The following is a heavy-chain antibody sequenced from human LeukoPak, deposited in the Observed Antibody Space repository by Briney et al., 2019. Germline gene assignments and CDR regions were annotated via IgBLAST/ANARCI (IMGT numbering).Heavy chain of an antibody. CDR2: INPNTGDT. Sequence: ASVRVSCKASGYTFTHYYIHWVRQAPGQGLEWMGWINPNTGDTNYAQKFQGRVTMTTDTSITTAYVELRRLRFDDTAVYYCARDPSILVVIENAFDVWGQGTMVTVSS. D-gene: IGHD3-22*01. CDR1: GYTFTHYY. V-gene: IGHV1-2*02. CDR3: ARDPSILVVIENAFDV. J-gene: IGHJ3*01.